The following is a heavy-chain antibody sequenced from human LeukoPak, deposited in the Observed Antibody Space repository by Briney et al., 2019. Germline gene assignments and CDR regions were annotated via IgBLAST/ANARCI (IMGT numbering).Heavy chain of an antibody. J-gene: IGHJ4*02. D-gene: IGHD6-19*01. CDR1: GFTFSSHG. Sequence: PGGSLRLSCVASGFTFSSHGMNWVRQAPGKGLEWVSGIIPSGHTTYYADSARGRFTISRDNSRNTVYLQMNSLRAEDTAVYYCAKDLIVAVANGVLVDWGQGTLVTVSS. CDR2: IIPSGHTT. CDR3: AKDLIVAVANGVLVD. V-gene: IGHV3-23*01.